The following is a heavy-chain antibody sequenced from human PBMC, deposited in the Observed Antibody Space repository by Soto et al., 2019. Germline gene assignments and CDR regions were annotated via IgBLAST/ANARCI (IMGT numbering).Heavy chain of an antibody. CDR3: ARASMIVVVITAYDAFDI. J-gene: IGHJ3*02. Sequence: QVQLVESGGGVVQPGRSLRLSCAASGFTFSTYGLHWVRQAPGKGLEWVTFISYDGSNKYYADSVKGRFTISRDNSKNTLYLQMNSLRAEDTAVYYCARASMIVVVITAYDAFDIWGQGTMVTVSS. V-gene: IGHV3-30*03. CDR2: ISYDGSNK. CDR1: GFTFSTYG. D-gene: IGHD3-22*01.